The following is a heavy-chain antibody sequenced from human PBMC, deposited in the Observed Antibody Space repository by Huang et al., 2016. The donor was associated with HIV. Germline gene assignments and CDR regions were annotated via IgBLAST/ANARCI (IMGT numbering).Heavy chain of an antibody. J-gene: IGHJ4*02. V-gene: IGHV3-30*18. CDR3: VKDQGHTFMVRYHFDF. D-gene: IGHD3-10*01. Sequence: VQLVESGGGVVQPGRSLRLSCAASGFTFSTYGMHWVRQAQGKGRDWVKVISYDGSEKYYADSVKGRFTSSRDNSNNTLYLQMNSLRADDTAVYYCVKDQGHTFMVRYHFDFWGQGTLVTVSS. CDR1: GFTFSTYG. CDR2: ISYDGSEK.